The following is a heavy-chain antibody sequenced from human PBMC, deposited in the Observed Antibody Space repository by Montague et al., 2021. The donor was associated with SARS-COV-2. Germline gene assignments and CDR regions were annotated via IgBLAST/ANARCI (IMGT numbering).Heavy chain of an antibody. CDR3: ARGILSMNMAVVVLLGGIYYFDS. Sequence: SETLSLTCTVSGGSISSSSYYWGWIRQPPGKGLEWIGSIYYSGSTYYNPSLKSRVTISVDTSKNQFSLKLSSVTAADTAVYYCARGILSMNMAVVVLLGGIYYFDSWGKGTRVAASS. CDR2: IYYSGST. D-gene: IGHD3-22*01. V-gene: IGHV4-39*01. J-gene: IGHJ4*02. CDR1: GGSISSSSYY.